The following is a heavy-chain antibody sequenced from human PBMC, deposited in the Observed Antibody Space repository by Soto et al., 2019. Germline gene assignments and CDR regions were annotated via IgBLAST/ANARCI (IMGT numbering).Heavy chain of an antibody. Sequence: GGSLRLSCAASGFTFSSYAMSWVRQAPGKGLEWVSAISGSGGSTYYADSVKGRFTISRDNSKNTLYLQMNSLRAEDTAVYYCAKARGDQLLDYYYYYMDVWGKGTTVTVSS. CDR2: ISGSGGST. CDR1: GFTFSSYA. D-gene: IGHD2-2*01. CDR3: AKARGDQLLDYYYYYMDV. V-gene: IGHV3-23*01. J-gene: IGHJ6*03.